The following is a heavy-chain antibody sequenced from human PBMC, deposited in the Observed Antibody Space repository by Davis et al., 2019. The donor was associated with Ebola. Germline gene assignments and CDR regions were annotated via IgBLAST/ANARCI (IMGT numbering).Heavy chain of an antibody. CDR2: IYPGDSDT. CDR1: GYSFTSYW. Sequence: GESLKISCKGSGYSFTSYWIGWVRQMPGKGLEWMGIIYPGDSDTRYSPSFQGQVTISADKSISTAYLQWSSLKASDTAMYYCASTPASYYYDSSGLTYEHWGQGTLVTVSS. CDR3: ASTPASYYYDSSGLTYEH. D-gene: IGHD3-22*01. J-gene: IGHJ1*01. V-gene: IGHV5-51*01.